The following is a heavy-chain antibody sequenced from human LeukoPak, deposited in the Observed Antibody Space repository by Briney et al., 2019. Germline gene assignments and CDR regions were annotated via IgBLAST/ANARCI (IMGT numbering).Heavy chain of an antibody. CDR2: IYSGGST. D-gene: IGHD3-3*01. V-gene: IGHV3-53*01. Sequence: GGSLRLSCAASGFTVSSNYMSWVRQAPGKGLEWVSVIYSGGSTYYADSVKGRFTISRGNSKNTLYLQMNSLRAEDTAVYYCARLGGNGYWLFWAFDIWGQGTMVTVSS. CDR3: ARLGGNGYWLFWAFDI. J-gene: IGHJ3*02. CDR1: GFTVSSNY.